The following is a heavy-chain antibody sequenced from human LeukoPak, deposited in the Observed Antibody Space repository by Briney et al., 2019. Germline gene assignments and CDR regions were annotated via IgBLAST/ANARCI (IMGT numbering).Heavy chain of an antibody. D-gene: IGHD3-22*01. J-gene: IGHJ4*02. V-gene: IGHV4-39*01. CDR3: ARLDYYDSSGLDY. Sequence: SETLSLTCTVSGGSISSSSYYWGWIRQPPGKGLEWIGSIYYSGSTYYNPSLKSRVTISVDTSRNQFSLKLSSVTAADTAVYYCARLDYYDSSGLDYWGQGTLVTVSS. CDR1: GGSISSSSYY. CDR2: IYYSGST.